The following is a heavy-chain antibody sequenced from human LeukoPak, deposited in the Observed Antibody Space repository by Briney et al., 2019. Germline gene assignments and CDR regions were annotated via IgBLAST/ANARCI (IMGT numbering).Heavy chain of an antibody. V-gene: IGHV4-34*01. CDR1: GGSFSGYS. CDR2: INHTGST. CDR3: ARGLFSTTVAHFDY. D-gene: IGHD4-11*01. Sequence: SETLSLTCAVYGGSFSGYSWSWIRQPPGKGLEWIGDINHTGSTNYNPSLKSRVTISVDTSKNPFSLKLSSVTAADTAVYYCARGLFSTTVAHFDYWGQGTLVTVSS. J-gene: IGHJ4*02.